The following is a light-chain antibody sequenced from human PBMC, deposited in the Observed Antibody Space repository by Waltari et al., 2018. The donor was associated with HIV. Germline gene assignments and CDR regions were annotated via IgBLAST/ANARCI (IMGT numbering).Light chain of an antibody. Sequence: SPVLTQPPSVSVAPGQTASITCWAPTIGRKSVHWYQQKPGPAPVLVSVYDTDRPAGFPGRFSGSNSANTASLTNSRVGAGDEADYYCQVWGSSTDHVVFGGGTKLTVL. V-gene: IGLV3-21*04. CDR1: TIGRKS. J-gene: IGLJ2*01. CDR3: QVWGSSTDHVV. CDR2: YDT.